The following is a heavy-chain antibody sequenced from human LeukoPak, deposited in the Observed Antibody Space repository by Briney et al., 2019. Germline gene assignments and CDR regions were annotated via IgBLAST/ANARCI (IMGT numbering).Heavy chain of an antibody. V-gene: IGHV3-21*01. Sequence: GGSLRLSCAASGFTFSNYNINWVRQAPGKGLEWVSSISISSSYMYYADSVKGRFTISRDNAKDSLYLQMNSLRAEDTAVYYCARGRYDVLAGYQPPYFDYWGQGTLVTVSS. CDR3: ARGRYDVLAGYQPPYFDY. J-gene: IGHJ4*02. D-gene: IGHD3-9*01. CDR1: GFTFSNYN. CDR2: ISISSSYM.